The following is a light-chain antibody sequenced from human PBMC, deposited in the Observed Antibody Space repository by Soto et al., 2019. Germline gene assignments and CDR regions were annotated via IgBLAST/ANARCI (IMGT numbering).Light chain of an antibody. CDR2: AAS. V-gene: IGKV1-39*01. CDR1: QSISSY. Sequence: DIQMTQSPYSLSASVGDRVTITCRASQSISSYLNWYQQKPGKAPELLIYAASSLQSGVPSRFSGSGSGTNFTLTISSLQPEDFPTYNCQQSYTTPLTCGGGTKEEI. J-gene: IGKJ4*01. CDR3: QQSYTTPLT.